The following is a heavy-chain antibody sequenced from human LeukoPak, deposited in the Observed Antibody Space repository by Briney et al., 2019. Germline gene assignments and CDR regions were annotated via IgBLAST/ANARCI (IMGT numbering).Heavy chain of an antibody. J-gene: IGHJ4*02. CDR2: IKEDGSER. Sequence: GGSLRLSCEGSAFIFSGHWMNWVRQTPGKGLEWVASIKEDGSERQYVDSVKGRFTISRDNSKNTLYLQMNSLRAEDTAVYYCAKDSGYQLRPTLWFDYWGQGTLVTVSS. V-gene: IGHV3-7*01. CDR3: AKDSGYQLRPTLWFDY. D-gene: IGHD2-2*01. CDR1: AFIFSGHW.